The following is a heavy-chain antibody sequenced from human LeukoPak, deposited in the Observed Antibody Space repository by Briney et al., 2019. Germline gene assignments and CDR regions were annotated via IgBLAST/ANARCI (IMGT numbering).Heavy chain of an antibody. Sequence: KAGGSLRLSCAASGFTFSIYAMSWVRQVPGKGLEWVSAISASGDTTYYVDSVKGRFTISRDNSRSTLSLQMNSLRAEDTAVYYCASNWNLDSWGQGALVTVSS. V-gene: IGHV3-23*01. CDR1: GFTFSIYA. D-gene: IGHD1-20*01. J-gene: IGHJ4*02. CDR3: ASNWNLDS. CDR2: ISASGDTT.